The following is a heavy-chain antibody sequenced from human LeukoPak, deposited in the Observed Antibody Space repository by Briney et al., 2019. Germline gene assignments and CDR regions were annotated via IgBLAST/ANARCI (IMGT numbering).Heavy chain of an antibody. CDR1: GGSISSYY. Sequence: SETLSLTCTVSGGSISSYYWSWIRQPPGKGLEWIGYIYYSGSTNYNPSLKSRVTISVDTSKNQFSLKLRSVTAADTAVYYCATTSSHCSSTSCPSDYWGQGTLVTVSS. J-gene: IGHJ4*02. CDR2: IYYSGST. D-gene: IGHD2-2*01. V-gene: IGHV4-59*08. CDR3: ATTSSHCSSTSCPSDY.